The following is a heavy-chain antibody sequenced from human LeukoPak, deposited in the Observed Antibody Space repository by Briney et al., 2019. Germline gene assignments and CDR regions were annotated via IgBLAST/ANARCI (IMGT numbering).Heavy chain of an antibody. V-gene: IGHV3-21*01. Sequence: KSGGSLRLSCAASGFSISRYSMNWVRQAPGKGLEWVSSISSSSSYIYYADSVKGRFTISRDNAKNSLYLQMNSLRAEDTAVYYCARDRSRWGKDGEEYYFDYWGQGTLATVSS. J-gene: IGHJ4*02. CDR2: ISSSSSYI. D-gene: IGHD4-23*01. CDR1: GFSISRYS. CDR3: ARDRSRWGKDGEEYYFDY.